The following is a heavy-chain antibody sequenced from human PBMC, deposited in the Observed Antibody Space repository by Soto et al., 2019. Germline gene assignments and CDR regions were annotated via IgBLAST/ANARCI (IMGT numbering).Heavy chain of an antibody. CDR1: GGTFSRYA. J-gene: IGHJ4*02. CDR3: ARDYGHDCGGGNCYFYF. CDR2: IIPLFGTA. Sequence: QVQLVQFGAEVKKPGSSVKVSCKASGGTFSRYAINWVRQAPGHGLEWMGGIIPLFGTANYAQKFQGRVTITADESASTAHMELRSLRSEDTAVYYCARDYGHDCGGGNCYFYFWGQGTLVTVSS. V-gene: IGHV1-69*01. D-gene: IGHD2-15*01.